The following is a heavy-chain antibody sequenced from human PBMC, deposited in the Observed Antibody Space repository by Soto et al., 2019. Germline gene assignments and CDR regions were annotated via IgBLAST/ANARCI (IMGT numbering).Heavy chain of an antibody. CDR3: ATPFSGGSGRNPMDY. Sequence: QVQLVESGGGVVQPGRSLRLSCAASGFTFSSYGMHWVRQAPGKGLEWVAVISYDGSNKYYADSVKGRFTISRDNSKNTLYLQMNSLRDEDTAVYYCATPFSGGSGRNPMDYWGQGTLVTVSS. CDR1: GFTFSSYG. V-gene: IGHV3-30*03. CDR2: ISYDGSNK. D-gene: IGHD1-26*01. J-gene: IGHJ4*02.